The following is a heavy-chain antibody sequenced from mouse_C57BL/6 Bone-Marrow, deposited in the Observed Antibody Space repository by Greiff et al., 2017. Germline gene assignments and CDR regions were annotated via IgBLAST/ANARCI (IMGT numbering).Heavy chain of an antibody. Sequence: EVKLMESGGDLVKPGGSLKLSCAASGFTFSSYGMSWVRQTPDKRLEWVATISSGGSYTYYPDSVKGRFTISRDNAKNTLYLQMSSLKSEDTDMYYCARGAVTTVVATSFDYWGQGTTLTVSS. CDR3: ARGAVTTVVATSFDY. CDR1: GFTFSSYG. D-gene: IGHD1-1*01. CDR2: ISSGGSYT. J-gene: IGHJ2*01. V-gene: IGHV5-6*01.